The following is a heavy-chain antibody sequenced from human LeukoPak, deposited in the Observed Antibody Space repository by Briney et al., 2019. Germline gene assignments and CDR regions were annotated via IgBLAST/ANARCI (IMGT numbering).Heavy chain of an antibody. Sequence: SETLSLTCAVYGGSFSGYYWSWIRQPPGKGLEWIGEINHSGSTNYNPSLKSRVTISVDTSKNQFSLKLSSVTAADTAVYYCARLAHYWGQGTLVTVSS. CDR1: GGSFSGYY. CDR2: INHSGST. V-gene: IGHV4-34*01. J-gene: IGHJ4*02. CDR3: ARLAHY.